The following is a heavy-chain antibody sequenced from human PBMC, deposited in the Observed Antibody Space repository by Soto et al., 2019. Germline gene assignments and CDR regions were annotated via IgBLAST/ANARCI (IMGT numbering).Heavy chain of an antibody. CDR3: ARDGQWPRGWFDP. CDR1: GFTFSSYG. V-gene: IGHV3-33*01. CDR2: IWHDGSNK. D-gene: IGHD6-19*01. J-gene: IGHJ5*02. Sequence: QVQLVESGGGVVQPGRSLRLSCAASGFTFSSYGMHWVRQPPGKGLEWVAIIWHDGSNKYHADSVKGRFTISRDNSNNTLYLQMNSLRAEDTAVYYCARDGQWPRGWFDPWGQGTLVTVSS.